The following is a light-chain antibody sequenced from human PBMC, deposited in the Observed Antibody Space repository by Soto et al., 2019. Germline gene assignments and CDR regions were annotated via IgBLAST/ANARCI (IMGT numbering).Light chain of an antibody. CDR2: EGS. V-gene: IGLV2-23*01. Sequence: QSALTQPASVSGSPGQSITLSCTGTSSDVGSYNLVSWYQQHPGKAPKLMIYEGSKRPPGVSNRFSSSKSGNTASLTISGRQAEDEADYYCCSYAGSSTLVFGGGTKLTVL. CDR3: CSYAGSSTLV. J-gene: IGLJ2*01. CDR1: SSDVGSYNL.